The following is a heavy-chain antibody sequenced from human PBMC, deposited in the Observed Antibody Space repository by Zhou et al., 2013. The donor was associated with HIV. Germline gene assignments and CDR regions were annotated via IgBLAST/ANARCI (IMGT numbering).Heavy chain of an antibody. D-gene: IGHD2-15*01. CDR1: GGSFSSYA. V-gene: IGHV1-69*14. CDR2: IIPIFGTA. CDR3: ARSYYAGSSAYFDY. J-gene: IGHJ4*02. Sequence: QVQLVQSGAEVKKPGSSVKVSCQASGGSFSSYAIAWVRQAPGQGLEWMGGIIPIFGTANYAHKFQGRVTITADKSTITAYMDLSSLRSEDTALYYCARSYYAGSSAYFDYWGQGTLVTVSS.